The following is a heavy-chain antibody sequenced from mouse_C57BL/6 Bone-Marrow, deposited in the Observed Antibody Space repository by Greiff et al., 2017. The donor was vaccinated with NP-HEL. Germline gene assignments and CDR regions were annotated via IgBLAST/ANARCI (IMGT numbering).Heavy chain of an antibody. CDR2: ISNLAYSI. V-gene: IGHV5-15*01. CDR3: ARRSSSPWYFDV. CDR1: GFTFSDYG. J-gene: IGHJ1*03. D-gene: IGHD1-1*01. Sequence: EVQGVESGGGLVQPGGSLKLSCAASGFTFSDYGMAWVRQAPRKGPEWVAFISNLAYSIYYADTVTGRFTISRENAKNTLYLEMSSLRSEDTAMYYCARRSSSPWYFDVWGTGTTVTVSS.